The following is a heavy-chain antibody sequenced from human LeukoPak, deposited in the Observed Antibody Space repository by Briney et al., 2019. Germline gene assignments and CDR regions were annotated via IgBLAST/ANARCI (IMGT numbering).Heavy chain of an antibody. CDR1: GFTFSDYY. J-gene: IGHJ6*03. CDR2: ISSSGSTI. Sequence: GGSLRLSCAASGFTFSDYYMSWIRQAPGKGLKWVSYISSSGSTIYYADSVKGRFTISRDNAKNSLYLQMNSLRAEDTAVYYCARDSTTLYYYYYYYMDVWGKGTTVTVSS. D-gene: IGHD1-1*01. CDR3: ARDSTTLYYYYYYYMDV. V-gene: IGHV3-11*04.